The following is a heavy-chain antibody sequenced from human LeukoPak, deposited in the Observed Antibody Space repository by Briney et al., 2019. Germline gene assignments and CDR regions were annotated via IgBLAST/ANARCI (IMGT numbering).Heavy chain of an antibody. D-gene: IGHD3-10*01. J-gene: IGHJ6*03. Sequence: GGSLRLSCAASGFTFSSYWMHWVRQAPGKGPVWVSRINSDGSSTSYADSVKGRFTISRDNAKNTLYLQMNSLRAEDTAVYYCARVGGSGSYSYYYYYYMDVWGKGTTVTISS. CDR1: GFTFSSYW. CDR2: INSDGSST. V-gene: IGHV3-74*01. CDR3: ARVGGSGSYSYYYYYYMDV.